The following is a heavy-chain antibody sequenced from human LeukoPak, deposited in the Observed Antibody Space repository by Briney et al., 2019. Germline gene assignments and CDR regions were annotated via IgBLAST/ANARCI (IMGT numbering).Heavy chain of an antibody. CDR1: GGSVSSGDYY. D-gene: IGHD3-22*01. Sequence: SETLSLTCTVSGGSVSSGDYYWNWIRQPPGKGLEWLGYIYYSGSTYYNPSLKSRLTISVCTSKNHFSLKLSSVTAADTAVYYCAREPEIRLSPHYDDSSGILDYWGQGTLVTVSS. CDR3: AREPEIRLSPHYDDSSGILDY. V-gene: IGHV4-30-4*08. J-gene: IGHJ4*02. CDR2: IYYSGST.